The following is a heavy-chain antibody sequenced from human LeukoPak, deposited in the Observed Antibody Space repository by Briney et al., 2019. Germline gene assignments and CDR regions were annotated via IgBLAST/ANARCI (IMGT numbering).Heavy chain of an antibody. Sequence: GGSLRLSCAASGFTFSSYWMHWVRQAPGEGLVWVSRISTDGSSTSYADSVKGRFAISRDNARNTLYLQMNSLRAEDTAVYYCARDMRYSPDYWGQGTLVSVSS. V-gene: IGHV3-74*01. CDR2: ISTDGSST. CDR3: ARDMRYSPDY. D-gene: IGHD6-13*01. CDR1: GFTFSSYW. J-gene: IGHJ4*02.